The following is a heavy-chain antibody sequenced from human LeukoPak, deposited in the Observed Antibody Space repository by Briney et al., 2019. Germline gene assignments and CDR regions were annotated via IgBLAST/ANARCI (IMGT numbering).Heavy chain of an antibody. J-gene: IGHJ3*01. CDR2: ISSSSGHI. CDR3: ARAKTYSGSYYDAFDL. CDR1: GFTVSSNY. Sequence: PGGSLRLSCAASGFTVSSNYMNWVRQAPGMGLEWVSSISSSSGHIYYADSVKGRFTISRDNAENSLYLQMNSLRAEDTAVYYCARAKTYSGSYYDAFDLWGRGTMVTVSS. D-gene: IGHD1-26*01. V-gene: IGHV3-21*01.